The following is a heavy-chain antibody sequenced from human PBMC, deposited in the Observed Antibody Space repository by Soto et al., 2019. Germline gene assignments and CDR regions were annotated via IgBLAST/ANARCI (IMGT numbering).Heavy chain of an antibody. Sequence: QVQLVESGGGVVQPGRSLRLSCAASGFTFSTYGMHWVRQAPGKGLEWVAVTSYDGSNKYYADSVKGRITISRDNSKNTLYLQMNSLRAEDTAVYYCAKNKDWGRDFFADYWGQGTLVTVSS. CDR2: TSYDGSNK. D-gene: IGHD3-16*01. V-gene: IGHV3-30*18. CDR1: GFTFSTYG. J-gene: IGHJ4*02. CDR3: AKNKDWGRDFFADY.